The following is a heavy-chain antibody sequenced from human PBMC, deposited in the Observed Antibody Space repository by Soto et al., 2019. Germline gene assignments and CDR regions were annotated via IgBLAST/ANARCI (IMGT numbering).Heavy chain of an antibody. CDR2: ISSSSSYI. CDR3: ARSIVVVTALDY. V-gene: IGHV3-21*01. Sequence: GGSLRLSCAASGFTFSIYSMNWVRQAPGKGLEWVSSISSSSSYIYYADSVKGRFTISRDNAKNSLYLQMNSLRAEDTAVYYCARSIVVVTALDYWGQGTLVTVSS. D-gene: IGHD2-21*02. CDR1: GFTFSIYS. J-gene: IGHJ4*02.